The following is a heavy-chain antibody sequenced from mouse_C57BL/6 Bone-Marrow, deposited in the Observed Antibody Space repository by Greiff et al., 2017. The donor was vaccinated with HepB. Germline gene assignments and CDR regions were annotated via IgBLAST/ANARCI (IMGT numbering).Heavy chain of an antibody. Sequence: EVKLMESGGGLVKPGGSLKLSCAASGFTFSSYAMSWVRQTPEKRLEWVASISSGGSTYYTDSVKGRFTISRDNARNILYLQMSSLRSEETDMYYCARGGITTSYAMDYWGQGTSVTVSS. CDR3: ARGGITTSYAMDY. D-gene: IGHD2-4*01. CDR2: ISSGGST. J-gene: IGHJ4*01. V-gene: IGHV5-6-5*01. CDR1: GFTFSSYA.